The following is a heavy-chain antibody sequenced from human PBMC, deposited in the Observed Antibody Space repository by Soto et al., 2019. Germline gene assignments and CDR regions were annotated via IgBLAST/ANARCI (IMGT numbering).Heavy chain of an antibody. CDR1: GGTLSSDG. D-gene: IGHD3-10*01. CDR3: ATPVRLGELLSSHYAYDI. J-gene: IGHJ3*02. V-gene: IGHV1-69*13. Sequence: ASVKVSWKASGGTLSSDGISWVRQAPGQGLEWMGGIIPIFGTANYAQELEGRVTITADEATSPAYMELSSLRSEDTAGYYCATPVRLGELLSSHYAYDIRHKVNMSTVSS. CDR2: IIPIFGTA.